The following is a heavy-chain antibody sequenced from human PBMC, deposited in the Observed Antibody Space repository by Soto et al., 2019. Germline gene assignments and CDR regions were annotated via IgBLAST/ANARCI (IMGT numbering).Heavy chain of an antibody. D-gene: IGHD3-9*01. CDR2: ISYDGSNK. V-gene: IGHV3-30-3*01. Sequence: GGSLRLSCAASGFTFSSYAMHWVRQAPGKGLEWVAVISYDGSNKYYADSVKGRFTISRDNSKNTLYLQMNSLRAEDTAVYYCARGDGYDILTGYYRAWGQGTLVTVSS. J-gene: IGHJ5*02. CDR3: ARGDGYDILTGYYRA. CDR1: GFTFSSYA.